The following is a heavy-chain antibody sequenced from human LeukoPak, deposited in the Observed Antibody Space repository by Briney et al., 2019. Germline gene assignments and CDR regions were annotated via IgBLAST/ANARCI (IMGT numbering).Heavy chain of an antibody. J-gene: IGHJ5*02. Sequence: PGGSLRLSSAASGFTFSDYYMSWIRQAPGKGLEWVSYISSSGSTIYYADSVKGRFTISRDNAKNSLYLQMNSLRAEDTAVYYCARDSAAYSSSWPPFDPWGQGTLVTVSS. CDR1: GFTFSDYY. V-gene: IGHV3-11*01. CDR2: ISSSGSTI. CDR3: ARDSAAYSSSWPPFDP. D-gene: IGHD6-13*01.